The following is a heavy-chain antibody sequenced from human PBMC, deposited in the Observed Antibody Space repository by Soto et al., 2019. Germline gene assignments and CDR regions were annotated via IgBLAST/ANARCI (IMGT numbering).Heavy chain of an antibody. CDR1: GDTFSTYT. Sequence: QVELVQSGAEVKKPGSSVKVSCKASGDTFSTYTVSWVRQAPGQGLEWMGRIIPMLGRANYAKEFQGRATITADTSTNTAHMELSSLRPEDTAVYYCARDIPAGVEVLGGPQLGMDVRGQGTTVIVSS. CDR2: IIPMLGRA. J-gene: IGHJ6*02. V-gene: IGHV1-69*08. CDR3: ARDIPAGVEVLGGPQLGMDV. D-gene: IGHD2-21*01.